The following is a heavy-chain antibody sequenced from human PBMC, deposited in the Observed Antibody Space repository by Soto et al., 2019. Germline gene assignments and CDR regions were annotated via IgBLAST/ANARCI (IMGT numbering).Heavy chain of an antibody. V-gene: IGHV4-30-4*01. Sequence: PSETLSLTCTVSGDSISTVDYWWSWIRQSPDMGLEWIGHIYDGGRTYNNPSLESRVTMSVDTSKSQLSLTLSSVSAADTAVYYCARGPSGDKVDSWGQGTLVTVSS. CDR3: ARGPSGDKVDS. CDR2: IYDGGRT. J-gene: IGHJ4*02. CDR1: GDSISTVDYW. D-gene: IGHD7-27*01.